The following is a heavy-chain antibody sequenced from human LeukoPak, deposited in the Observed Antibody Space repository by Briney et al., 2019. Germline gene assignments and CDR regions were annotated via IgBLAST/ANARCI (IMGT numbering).Heavy chain of an antibody. CDR1: GGSFSGYY. CDR2: INHSGST. J-gene: IGHJ5*02. CDR3: ARDRAAAGTYWFDP. D-gene: IGHD6-13*01. Sequence: SETLSLTCAVYGGSFSGYYWSWIRQPPGKGLEWIGEINHSGSTNYNPSLKSRVTMSVDTSKNQFSLKLSSVTAADTAVYYCARDRAAAGTYWFDPWGQGTLVTVSS. V-gene: IGHV4-34*01.